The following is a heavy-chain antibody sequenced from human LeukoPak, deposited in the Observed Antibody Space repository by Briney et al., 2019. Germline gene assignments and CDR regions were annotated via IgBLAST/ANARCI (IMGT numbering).Heavy chain of an antibody. CDR1: GGSISSGSYY. J-gene: IGHJ4*02. CDR2: IYTSGST. D-gene: IGHD3-10*01. Sequence: SETLSLTCTVSGGSISSGSYYWSWIRQPAGKGLEWIGRIYTSGSTNYNPSLKSRVTISVDTSKNQFSLKLSSVTAADTAVYYCASLSPTYYYGSGSRDRPDYWGQGTLVTVSS. V-gene: IGHV4-61*02. CDR3: ASLSPTYYYGSGSRDRPDY.